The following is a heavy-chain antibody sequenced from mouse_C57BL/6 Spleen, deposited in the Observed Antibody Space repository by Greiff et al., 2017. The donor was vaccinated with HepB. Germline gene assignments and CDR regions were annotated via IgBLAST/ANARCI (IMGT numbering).Heavy chain of an antibody. CDR1: GYTFTSYW. CDR2: IHPNSGST. Sequence: QVQLQQPGAELVKPGASVKLSCKASGYTFTSYWMHWVKQRPGQGLEWIGMIHPNSGSTNYNEKFKSKATLTVDKSSSTAYMQLSSLTSEASAVYYCARRGIYDDYPLAMDYWGQGTSVTVSS. CDR3: ARRGIYDDYPLAMDY. D-gene: IGHD2-4*01. J-gene: IGHJ4*01. V-gene: IGHV1-64*01.